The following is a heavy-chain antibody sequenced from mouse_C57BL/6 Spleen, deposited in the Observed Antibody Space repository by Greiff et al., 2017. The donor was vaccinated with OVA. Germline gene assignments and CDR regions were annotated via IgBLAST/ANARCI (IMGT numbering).Heavy chain of an antibody. CDR3: TRDGRGWFAY. CDR2: ISSGGDYI. Sequence: EVQGVESGEGLVKPGGSLKLSCAASGFTFSSYAMSWVRQTPEKRLEWVAYISSGGDYIYYADTVKGRFTISRDNARNTLYLQMSSLKSEDTAMYYCTRDGRGWFAYWGQGTLVTVSA. D-gene: IGHD1-1*02. V-gene: IGHV5-9-1*02. CDR1: GFTFSSYA. J-gene: IGHJ3*01.